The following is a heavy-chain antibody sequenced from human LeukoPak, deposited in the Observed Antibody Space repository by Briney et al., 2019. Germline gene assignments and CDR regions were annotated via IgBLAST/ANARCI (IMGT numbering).Heavy chain of an antibody. D-gene: IGHD2-21*02. CDR1: GFTFSSYA. Sequence: GGSLRLSCAASGFTFSSYAMHWVRQAPGKGLEWVAIISYDGSNKYYADSVKGRFTISRDNSKNTLYLQMNSLRAGDTAVYYCARDFSGGVVVTAIFDYWGQGTLVTVSS. J-gene: IGHJ4*02. V-gene: IGHV3-30-3*01. CDR2: ISYDGSNK. CDR3: ARDFSGGVVVTAIFDY.